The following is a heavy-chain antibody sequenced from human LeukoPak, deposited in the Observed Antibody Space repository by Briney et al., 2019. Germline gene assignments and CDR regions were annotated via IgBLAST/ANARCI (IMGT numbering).Heavy chain of an antibody. Sequence: PGRSLRLSCAASGFTFSNYAMHWVRQAPGKGQEWVAVISFDGNTKHSADSVKGRFTISRDSSKNTLYLQMNSLKAEDTAVYYCAKDLCSTTCYTAYWGQGTLVTVSS. V-gene: IGHV3-33*06. D-gene: IGHD2-2*02. CDR2: ISFDGNTK. CDR3: AKDLCSTTCYTAY. CDR1: GFTFSNYA. J-gene: IGHJ4*02.